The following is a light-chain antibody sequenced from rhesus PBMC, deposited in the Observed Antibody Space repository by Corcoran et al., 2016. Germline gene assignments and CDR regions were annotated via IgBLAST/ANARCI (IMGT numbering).Light chain of an antibody. Sequence: EIVMTQSPATLSLSPGETATISCRTSQSVSSKLAWYQQQPGQAPRLLIYGASRRATGIPDRVSGRGSGTDFPLNISSLGPEDFAVYYCQETSNLWTFGQGTKVEIK. CDR1: QSVSSK. CDR2: GAS. CDR3: QETSNLWT. J-gene: IGKJ1*01. V-gene: IGKV3-31*02.